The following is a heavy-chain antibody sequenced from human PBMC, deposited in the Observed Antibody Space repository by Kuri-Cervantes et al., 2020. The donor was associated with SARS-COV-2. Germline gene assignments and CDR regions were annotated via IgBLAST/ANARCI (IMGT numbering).Heavy chain of an antibody. CDR1: GFTLSSYT. V-gene: IGHV3-21*06. CDR3: ARGSYGDDVGSSLDF. D-gene: IGHD4-17*01. J-gene: IGHJ4*02. CDR2: ISTGSMYI. Sequence: GESLKISCAASGFTLSSYTMNWVRQAPGQGLEWVSSISTGSMYIYYADSMKGRFIISRDNAKSSLYLQMNSLRAEDTAVYYCARGSYGDDVGSSLDFWGQGTLVTVSS.